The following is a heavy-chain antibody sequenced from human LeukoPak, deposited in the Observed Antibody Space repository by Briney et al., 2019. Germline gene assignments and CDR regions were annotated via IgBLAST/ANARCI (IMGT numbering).Heavy chain of an antibody. CDR2: IYYSGST. J-gene: IGHJ4*02. CDR3: AGRTGTLDY. D-gene: IGHD1-7*01. CDR1: GGSISSYY. V-gene: IGHV4-59*08. Sequence: SGTLSLTCTVSGGSISSYYWSWIRQPPGKGLEWIGYIYYSGSTNYNPSLKSRVTISVDTSKNQFSLKLSSVTAADTAVYYCAGRTGTLDYWGQGTLVTVSS.